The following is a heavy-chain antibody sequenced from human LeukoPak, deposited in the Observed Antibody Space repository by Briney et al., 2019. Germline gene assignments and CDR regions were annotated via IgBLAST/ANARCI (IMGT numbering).Heavy chain of an antibody. J-gene: IGHJ4*02. CDR3: ARSRYYDILALDY. CDR2: ISYDGSNK. Sequence: PGGSLRLSCAASGFTFSSYAMHWVRQAPGKGLEWVAVISYDGSNKYYADSVKGRFTTSRDNSKNTLYLQMNSLRAEDTAVYYCARSRYYDILALDYWGQGTLVTVSS. D-gene: IGHD3-9*01. V-gene: IGHV3-30-3*01. CDR1: GFTFSSYA.